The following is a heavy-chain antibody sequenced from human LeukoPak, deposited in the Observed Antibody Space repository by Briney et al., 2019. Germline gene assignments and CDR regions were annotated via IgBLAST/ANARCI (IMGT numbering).Heavy chain of an antibody. CDR1: GGSISSYY. V-gene: IGHV4-59*01. CDR2: IYYSGST. Sequence: SETLSLTCTVSGGSISSYYWSWIRQPPGKGLEWIGYIYYSGSTNYNPSLKRRVTISVDTSKNQFSLKLSSVTAAETAGYYCAGGGRYYFYSPHYYWGQGTPVTVSS. CDR3: AGGGRYYFYSPHYY. J-gene: IGHJ4*02. D-gene: IGHD3-22*01.